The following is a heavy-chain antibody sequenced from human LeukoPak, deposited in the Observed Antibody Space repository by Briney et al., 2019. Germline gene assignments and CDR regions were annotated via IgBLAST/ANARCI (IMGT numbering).Heavy chain of an antibody. D-gene: IGHD3-9*01. V-gene: IGHV3-23*01. J-gene: IGHJ4*02. Sequence: GGSLRLSCAASGFTFSSYAMSWVRQAPGKGLEWVSAISGSGGSTYYADSVKGRFTISRDNSKNTLYLQMNSLRAEDTAVYYCAKLKGYYDILTGYPRGYFDYWGQGTLVTVSS. CDR2: ISGSGGST. CDR3: AKLKGYYDILTGYPRGYFDY. CDR1: GFTFSSYA.